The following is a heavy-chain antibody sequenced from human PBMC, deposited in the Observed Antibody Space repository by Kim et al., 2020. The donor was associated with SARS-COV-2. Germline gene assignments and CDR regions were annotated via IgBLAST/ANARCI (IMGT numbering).Heavy chain of an antibody. Sequence: VGSLRLSCVASGFTFSSHGMHWVRQVPGKGLEWVAVISYDESIKSYADSVKGRFIVSRDDSKNTLSPQMYRLRAEDTAIYYCAKSVSDCDGESYPNYQHGMVVWRQKTTLTVSS. CDR2: ISYDESIK. CDR1: GFTFSSHG. V-gene: IGHV3-30*18. D-gene: IGHD2-21*02. J-gene: IGHJ6*02. CDR3: AKSVSDCDGESYPNYQHGMVV.